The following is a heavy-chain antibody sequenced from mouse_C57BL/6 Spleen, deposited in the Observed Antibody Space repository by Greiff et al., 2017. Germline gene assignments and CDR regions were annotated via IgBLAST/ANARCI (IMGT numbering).Heavy chain of an antibody. J-gene: IGHJ3*01. CDR1: GYTFTDYY. Sequence: VQLQQSGAELVRPGASVKLSCKASGYTFTDYYINWVKQRPGQGLEWIARIYPGSGNTYYNEKFKGKATLTAEKSSSTAYMQLSSLTSEDSAVYFCARGHYGSSYDRFAYWGQGTLVTVSA. V-gene: IGHV1-76*01. CDR3: ARGHYGSSYDRFAY. CDR2: IYPGSGNT. D-gene: IGHD1-1*01.